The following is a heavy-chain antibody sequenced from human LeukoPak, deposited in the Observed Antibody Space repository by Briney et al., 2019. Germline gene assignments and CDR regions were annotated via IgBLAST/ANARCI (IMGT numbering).Heavy chain of an antibody. CDR2: ITPILGIA. V-gene: IGHV1-69*04. D-gene: IGHD6-19*01. J-gene: IGHJ4*02. Sequence: ASVKVSCKASGGTFSSYAISWVRQAPGQGLEWMGRITPILGIANYAQKFQGRVTITADKSTSTAYMELSSLRSEDTAVYYCARGYSKYSSGWYPFDYWGQGTLVTVSS. CDR3: ARGYSKYSSGWYPFDY. CDR1: GGTFSSYA.